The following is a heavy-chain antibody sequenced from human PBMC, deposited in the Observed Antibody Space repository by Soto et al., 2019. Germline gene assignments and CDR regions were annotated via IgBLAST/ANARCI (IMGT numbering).Heavy chain of an antibody. J-gene: IGHJ6*01. CDR3: AKDQYYGSGSYPYYYYGMDV. D-gene: IGHD3-10*01. V-gene: IGHV3-30*18. CDR2: ISYDGSNK. Sequence: QVQLVESGGGVVQPGRSLRLSCAASGFTFSSYGMHWVRQAPGKGLEWVAVISYDGSNKYYADSVKGRFTISRDNSKNTLYLQMNSLRAEDTAVYYCAKDQYYGSGSYPYYYYGMDVW. CDR1: GFTFSSYG.